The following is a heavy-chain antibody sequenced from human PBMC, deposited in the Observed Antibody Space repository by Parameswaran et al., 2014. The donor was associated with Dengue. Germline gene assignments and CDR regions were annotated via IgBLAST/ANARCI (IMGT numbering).Heavy chain of an antibody. J-gene: IGHJ4*02. D-gene: IGHD1-26*01. CDR3: ARDLGAEWELLPGDY. Sequence: WVRQAPGQRLEWMGWINAGNGNTKYSQKFQGRVTITRDTSASTAYMELSSLRSEDTAVYYCARDLGAEWELLPGDYWGQGTLVTVSS. CDR2: INAGNGNT. V-gene: IGHV1-3*01.